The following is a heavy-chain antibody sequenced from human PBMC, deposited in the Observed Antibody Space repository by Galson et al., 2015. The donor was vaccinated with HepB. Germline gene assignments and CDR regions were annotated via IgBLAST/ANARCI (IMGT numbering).Heavy chain of an antibody. J-gene: IGHJ4*02. CDR2: ISGSGGST. Sequence: SLRLSCAASGFTFSSYAMSWVRQAPGKGLEWVSAISGSGGSTYFADSVKVRFTISRDNSKNTLYLQMNSLRAEDTAVYYCANRVVPAAMVDYWGQGTLVTVSS. D-gene: IGHD2-2*01. CDR1: GFTFSSYA. V-gene: IGHV3-23*01. CDR3: ANRVVPAAMVDY.